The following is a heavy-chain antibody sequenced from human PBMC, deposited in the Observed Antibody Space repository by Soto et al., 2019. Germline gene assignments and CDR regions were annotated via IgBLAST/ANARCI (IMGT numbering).Heavy chain of an antibody. J-gene: IGHJ6*02. CDR1: GYSSTSYW. Sequence: PGESLKISCKGSGYSSTSYWIGWVRQMPGKGLEWMGIIYPGDSNTRYSPSFQGQVTISADKSISTAYLQWSSLKASDTAMYYCARRGYSYGYGIYYYYGMDVWGQGTTVTVSS. CDR3: ARRGYSYGYGIYYYYGMDV. D-gene: IGHD5-18*01. V-gene: IGHV5-51*01. CDR2: IYPGDSNT.